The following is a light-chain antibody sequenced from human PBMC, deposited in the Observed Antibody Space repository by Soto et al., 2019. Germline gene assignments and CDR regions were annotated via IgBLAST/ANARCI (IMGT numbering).Light chain of an antibody. CDR2: DAS. CDR3: QQRSNWQVT. J-gene: IGKJ5*01. CDR1: QSVSIY. Sequence: EIVFTQSPATLSFSPGERATLSCRASQSVSIYLAWYQQKPGHPPRLLIYDASNRATGIPARFSGSGSGTDFTLTISSLEPEDFAVYYCQQRSNWQVTFGQGTRLEIK. V-gene: IGKV3-11*01.